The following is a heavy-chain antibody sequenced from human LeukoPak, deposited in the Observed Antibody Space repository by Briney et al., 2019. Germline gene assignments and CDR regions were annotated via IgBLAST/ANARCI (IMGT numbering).Heavy chain of an antibody. V-gene: IGHV3-30-3*01. J-gene: IGHJ3*02. Sequence: GGSLRLSCTASGFTFSDHYMDWVRQAPGKGLEWVAVISYDGSNKYYADSVKGRFTISRDNSKNTLYLQMNSLRAEDTAVYYCARDGSRSSGWYDAFDIWGQGTMVTVS. CDR2: ISYDGSNK. CDR3: ARDGSRSSGWYDAFDI. D-gene: IGHD6-19*01. CDR1: GFTFSDHY.